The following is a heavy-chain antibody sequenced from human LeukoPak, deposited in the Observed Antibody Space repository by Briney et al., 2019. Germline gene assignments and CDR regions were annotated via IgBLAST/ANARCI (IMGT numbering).Heavy chain of an antibody. Sequence: PSETLSLTCAVYGGSFSDYYWSWIRQPAGKRLEWIGSIYHSGSTYYNPSLKSRVTISEDTSKNQFSLKLSSVTAADTAVYYCATDMSGRIDYWGQGTLVTVSS. J-gene: IGHJ4*02. CDR1: GGSFSDYY. V-gene: IGHV4-34*01. CDR2: IYHSGST. CDR3: ATDMSGRIDY. D-gene: IGHD2-8*02.